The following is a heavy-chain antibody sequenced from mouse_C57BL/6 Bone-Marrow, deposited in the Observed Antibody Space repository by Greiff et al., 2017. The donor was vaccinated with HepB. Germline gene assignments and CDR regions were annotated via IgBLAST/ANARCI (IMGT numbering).Heavy chain of an antibody. V-gene: IGHV3-6*01. CDR2: ISYDGSN. CDR1: GYSITSGYY. D-gene: IGHD1-3*01. Sequence: VQLKESGPGLVKPSQSLSLTCSVTGYSITSGYYWNWIRQFPGNKLEWMGYISYDGSNNYNPSLKNRISITRDTSKNQFFLKLNSETTEDTATYYCARDKGGRAWFAYWGQGTLVTVSA. J-gene: IGHJ3*01. CDR3: ARDKGGRAWFAY.